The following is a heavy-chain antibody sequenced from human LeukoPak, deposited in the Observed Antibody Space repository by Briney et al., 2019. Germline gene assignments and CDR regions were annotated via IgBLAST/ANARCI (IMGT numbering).Heavy chain of an antibody. CDR2: ISAYIGNT. V-gene: IGHV1-18*01. CDR3: ARDGRGDYVWGSYRYLDY. CDR1: GYTFTSYG. J-gene: IGHJ4*02. D-gene: IGHD3-16*02. Sequence: ASVKVSCKASGYTFTSYGISWVRQAPGQGLEWMGWISAYIGNTNYAQKLQGRVTMTTDTSTSTAYMELRSLRSDDTAVYYCARDGRGDYVWGSYRYLDYWGQGTLVTVSS.